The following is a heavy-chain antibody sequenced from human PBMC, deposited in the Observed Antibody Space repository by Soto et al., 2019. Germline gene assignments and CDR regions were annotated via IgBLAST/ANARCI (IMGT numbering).Heavy chain of an antibody. V-gene: IGHV4-59*01. Sequence: PSETLSLTCTVSGGSISSYYWSWIRQPPGKGLEWIGYIYYSGSTNYNPSLKSRVTISVDTSKNQFSLKLSSVTAADTAVYYCARDLVRDILTRYKYYFVYWCQGPLVTVFS. CDR2: IYYSGST. CDR3: ARDLVRDILTRYKYYFVY. J-gene: IGHJ4*02. D-gene: IGHD3-9*01. CDR1: GGSISSYY.